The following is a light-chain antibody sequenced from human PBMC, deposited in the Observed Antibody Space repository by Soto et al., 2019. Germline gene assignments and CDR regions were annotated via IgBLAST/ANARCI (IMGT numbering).Light chain of an antibody. Sequence: EIVMTQSPATLSVSPGERVTLSCRASQSVSSNLAWYQQKPGQAPRLLIYGASTRATGVPARFSGSGSGTEFTLTISSLQSEDFAVYYCQQYNAWPPLYTFGQGTNLDIK. CDR2: GAS. V-gene: IGKV3-15*01. CDR3: QQYNAWPPLYT. J-gene: IGKJ2*01. CDR1: QSVSSN.